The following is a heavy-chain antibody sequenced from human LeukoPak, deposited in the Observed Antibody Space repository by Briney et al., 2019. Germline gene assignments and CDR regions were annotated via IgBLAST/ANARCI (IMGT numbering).Heavy chain of an antibody. CDR3: ARYDGGSGPFDY. CDR1: GFTVSSNY. D-gene: IGHD3-10*01. V-gene: IGHV3-53*01. CDR2: LYSGGNT. J-gene: IGHJ4*02. Sequence: GGSLRLSCAVSGFTVSSNYMSWVRQAPGKGLEWVSVLYSGGNTYYADSVKGRFTISRDNSKNTLYLQMNSLRAEDTAVYYCARYDGGSGPFDYWGQGTRVTVSS.